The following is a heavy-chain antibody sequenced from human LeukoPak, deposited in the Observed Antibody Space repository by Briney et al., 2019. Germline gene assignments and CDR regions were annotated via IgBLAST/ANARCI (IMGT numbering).Heavy chain of an antibody. CDR2: ISSSSSYI. D-gene: IGHD3-10*01. J-gene: IGHJ4*02. CDR3: ARDTCYYGSGSLKFDY. V-gene: IGHV3-21*01. Sequence: GGSLRLSCAASGFTFSSYSMNWVRQAPGKGLEWVSSISSSSSYIYYADSVKGRFTISRDNAKNSLYLQMNSLRAEDTAVYYCARDTCYYGSGSLKFDYWGQGTLVTVSS. CDR1: GFTFSSYS.